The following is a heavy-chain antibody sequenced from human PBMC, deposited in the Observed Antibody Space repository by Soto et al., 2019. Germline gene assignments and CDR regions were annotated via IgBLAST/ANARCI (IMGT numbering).Heavy chain of an antibody. V-gene: IGHV1-69*13. Sequence: ASVKVSCKASGGSFSNYAIHWVRQAPGQGLEWMGGILPILGTANYAQKFQARVTITADESTSTAYMEPSSLRSEDTAVYYCARDDGRGKGVFAYWGQGTLVTVSS. D-gene: IGHD3-10*01. CDR1: GGSFSNYA. J-gene: IGHJ4*02. CDR2: ILPILGTA. CDR3: ARDDGRGKGVFAY.